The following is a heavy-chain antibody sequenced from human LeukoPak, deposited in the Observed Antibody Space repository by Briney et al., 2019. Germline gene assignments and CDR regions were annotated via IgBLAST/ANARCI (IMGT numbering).Heavy chain of an antibody. J-gene: IGHJ6*03. V-gene: IGHV4-61*02. CDR2: IYTSGST. D-gene: IGHD3-22*01. Sequence: SETLSLTCTVSGGSISSSGYYWSWIRQPAGKGLEWIGRIYTSGSTNYNPSLKSRVTISLDTSKNQFSLKLSSVTAADTAVYYCARHSHVSYYDSSGYYPHYYYMDVWDKGTTVIISS. CDR1: GGSISSSGYY. CDR3: ARHSHVSYYDSSGYYPHYYYMDV.